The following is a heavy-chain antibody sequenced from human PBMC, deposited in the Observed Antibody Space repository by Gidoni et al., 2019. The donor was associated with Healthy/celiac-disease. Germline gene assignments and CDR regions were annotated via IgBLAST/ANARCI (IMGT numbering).Heavy chain of an antibody. CDR3: ARDGWYCSSTSCSLDY. CDR2: ISSSSSYI. J-gene: IGHJ4*02. CDR1: GFTFSSYS. V-gene: IGHV3-21*01. D-gene: IGHD2-2*01. Sequence: EVQLVESGGGLVKPGGSLRLSCAASGFTFSSYSMNWVRQAPGKGLEGVSSISSSSSYIYYADSVKGRFTISRDNAKNSLYLQMNSLRAEDTAVYYCARDGWYCSSTSCSLDYWGQGTLVTVSS.